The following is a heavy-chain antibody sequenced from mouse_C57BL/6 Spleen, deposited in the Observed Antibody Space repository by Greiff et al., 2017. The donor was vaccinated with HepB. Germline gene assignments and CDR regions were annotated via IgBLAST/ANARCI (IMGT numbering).Heavy chain of an antibody. CDR2: IDPSDSYT. V-gene: IGHV1-50*01. CDR3: ARPDSSGTGDY. Sequence: QVQLQQPGAVLVKPGASVKLSCKASGYTFTSYWMQWVKQRPGQGLEWIGEIDPSDSYTNYNQKFKGKATLTVDTSSSTAYMQLSSLTSEDSAVYYCARPDSSGTGDYWGQGTTLTVSS. CDR1: GYTFTSYW. J-gene: IGHJ2*01. D-gene: IGHD3-2*02.